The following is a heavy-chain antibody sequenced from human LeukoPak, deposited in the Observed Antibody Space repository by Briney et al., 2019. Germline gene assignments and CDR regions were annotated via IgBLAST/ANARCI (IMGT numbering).Heavy chain of an antibody. CDR1: QFTFSNYW. D-gene: IGHD1-7*01. J-gene: IGHJ4*02. CDR3: AKVSGTTVWIDY. CDR2: ISGSGGST. Sequence: GGSLRLSCAASQFTFSNYWMSWVRQAPGKGLEWVSAISGSGGSTYYADSVKGRFTISRDNSKNTLYLQMNSLRAEDTAVYYCAKVSGTTVWIDYWGQGTLVTVSS. V-gene: IGHV3-23*01.